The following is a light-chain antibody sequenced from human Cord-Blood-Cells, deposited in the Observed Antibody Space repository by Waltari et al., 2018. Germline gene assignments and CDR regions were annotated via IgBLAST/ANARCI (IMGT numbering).Light chain of an antibody. CDR2: AAS. CDR3: QKSYSTLT. Sequence: DIQMTQSPSSLSASVGNRVTNTVRASQSISSYLNWYQKQPGKAPKLLIYAASSLQSVLPIRFSGSGSAAVFTLTISSLQPEDFATYYCQKSYSTLTFGHGTKVDIK. CDR1: QSISSY. J-gene: IGKJ3*01. V-gene: IGKV1-39*01.